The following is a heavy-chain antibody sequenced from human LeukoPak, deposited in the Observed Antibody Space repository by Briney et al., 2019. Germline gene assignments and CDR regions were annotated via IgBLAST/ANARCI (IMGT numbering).Heavy chain of an antibody. CDR2: ISSSGSTI. D-gene: IGHD3-10*01. CDR3: ASQFGELLFDY. CDR1: GFTFSSYE. J-gene: IGHJ4*02. V-gene: IGHV3-48*03. Sequence: GGSLRLSCAASGFTFSSYEMNWVRQAPGKGLEWVSYISSSGSTIYYADSVKGRFTISRDNAKNSLYLQMNSLRAEDTAVYYCASQFGELLFDYWGQGTLVTVSS.